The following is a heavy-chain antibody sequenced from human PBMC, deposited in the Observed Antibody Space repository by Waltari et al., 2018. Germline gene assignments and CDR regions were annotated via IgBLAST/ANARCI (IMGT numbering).Heavy chain of an antibody. J-gene: IGHJ4*02. CDR2: ISGSGTYI. V-gene: IGHV3-21*01. CDR3: ARADGSTWPFEC. CDR1: GFSFSSYN. D-gene: IGHD6-13*01. Sequence: EVQLVESGGGLVKPGGSLRLSCAASGFSFSSYNMNWIRQAPGKGLEWVSSISGSGTYIYYADSLKGRFTISRDNAKNSLFLQMNSLRAEDTAVYFCARADGSTWPFECWGQGTLVIVSS.